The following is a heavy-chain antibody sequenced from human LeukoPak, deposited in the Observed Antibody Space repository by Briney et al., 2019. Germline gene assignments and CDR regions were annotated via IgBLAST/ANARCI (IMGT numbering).Heavy chain of an antibody. D-gene: IGHD6-19*01. Sequence: SETLSLTCAVYGGSCSGYYWGWIRQPPRKGLEWIGSIYNSGTTYYNPSLKSRVTISVDTSKNQFSLRLTSVTAADTAVYYCAREGPEYSSGWPFDYWGQGTLVTVSS. CDR3: AREGPEYSSGWPFDY. CDR1: GGSCSGYY. CDR2: IYNSGTT. J-gene: IGHJ4*02. V-gene: IGHV4-38-2*02.